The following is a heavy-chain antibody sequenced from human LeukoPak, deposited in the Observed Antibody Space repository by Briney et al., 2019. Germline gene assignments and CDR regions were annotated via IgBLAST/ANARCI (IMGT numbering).Heavy chain of an antibody. CDR1: GFTFSSYM. J-gene: IGHJ3*02. V-gene: IGHV3-7*01. D-gene: IGHD3-3*01. Sequence: GGSLRLSCAASGFTFSSYMMTWVRQAPGKGLEWVANIKPDGGEKFYVDSVKGRFTISRDNAKNSLYLQMNSLRAEDTAVYYCARIMLEWFLDAFDIWGQGTMVTVSS. CDR3: ARIMLEWFLDAFDI. CDR2: IKPDGGEK.